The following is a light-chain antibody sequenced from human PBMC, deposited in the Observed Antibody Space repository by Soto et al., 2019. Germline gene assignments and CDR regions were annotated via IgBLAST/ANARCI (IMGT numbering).Light chain of an antibody. CDR1: SSDVGGYNY. V-gene: IGLV2-14*01. CDR2: EVS. J-gene: IGLJ1*01. CDR3: SSYTSSSTLVV. Sequence: QSVLTQPASVSGSPGQSITISCTGTSSDVGGYNYVSWYQQHPGKAPKLMIYEVSNRPSGVSNRFSASKSGNTASLTISGLQAEDEADYYCSSYTSSSTLVVFGTGTKLTVL.